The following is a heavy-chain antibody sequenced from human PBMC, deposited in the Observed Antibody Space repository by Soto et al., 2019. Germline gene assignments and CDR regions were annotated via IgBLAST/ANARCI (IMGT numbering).Heavy chain of an antibody. Sequence: QLQLQESGSGLVKPSQTLSLTCAVSGGSISSGGYSWSWIRQPPGKGLEWIGYIHHSGSTYYNPSFKSEVTITVDRSKDQFSLKLSSVTAADTAVYFCARAPTPWGQGTLVTVSS. CDR2: IHHSGST. V-gene: IGHV4-30-2*01. CDR3: ARAPTP. J-gene: IGHJ5*02. CDR1: GGSISSGGYS.